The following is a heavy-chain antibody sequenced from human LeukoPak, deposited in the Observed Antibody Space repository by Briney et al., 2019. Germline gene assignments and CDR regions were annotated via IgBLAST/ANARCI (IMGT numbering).Heavy chain of an antibody. J-gene: IGHJ6*02. CDR1: GFTFSSYG. V-gene: IGHV3-30*03. D-gene: IGHD6-19*01. Sequence: GGSLRLSCAASGFTFSSYGMHWVRQAPGKGLEWVAVISYDGSNKYYADSVKGRFTISRDNSKNTLYLQMNSLRAEDTAVYYCAREGWVLAYGMDVWGQGTTVTVSS. CDR2: ISYDGSNK. CDR3: AREGWVLAYGMDV.